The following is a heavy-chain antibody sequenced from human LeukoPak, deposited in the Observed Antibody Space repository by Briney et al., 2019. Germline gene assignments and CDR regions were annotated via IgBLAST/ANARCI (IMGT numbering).Heavy chain of an antibody. CDR2: MNPNSGNT. V-gene: IGHV1-8*01. D-gene: IGHD3-10*01. CDR3: AREYYYGSGSYSPSGY. CDR1: GYTFTSYD. J-gene: IGHJ4*02. Sequence: SVKVSCKASGYTFTSYDINWVRQATGQGLEWMGWMNPNSGNTGYAQKFQGRVTMTRNTSISTAYMELRSLRSDDTAVYYCAREYYYGSGSYSPSGYWGQGTLVTVSS.